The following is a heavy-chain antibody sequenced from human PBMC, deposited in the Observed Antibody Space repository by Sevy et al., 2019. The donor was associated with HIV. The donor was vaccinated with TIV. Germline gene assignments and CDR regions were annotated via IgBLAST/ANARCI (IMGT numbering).Heavy chain of an antibody. CDR1: GYTFTSYD. CDR2: MNPNSGNT. D-gene: IGHD3-3*01. J-gene: IGHJ6*02. Sequence: ASVKVSCKASGYTFTSYDINWVRQATGQGLEWMGWMNPNSGNTGYAQKFQGRVTMTRNTSISTAYMELSSLRSEDTAVYYCARGFGDDFWSGQYYXGXXXXGQGTTATVSS. CDR3: ARGFGDDFWSGQYYXGXXX. V-gene: IGHV1-8*01.